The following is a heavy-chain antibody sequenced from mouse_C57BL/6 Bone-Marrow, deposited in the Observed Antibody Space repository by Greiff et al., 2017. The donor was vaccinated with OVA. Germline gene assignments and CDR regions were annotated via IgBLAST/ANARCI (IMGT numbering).Heavy chain of an antibody. CDR2: INPSSGYT. J-gene: IGHJ2*01. CDR3: ARFPIYYDYVRGVYYFDY. CDR1: GYTFTSYW. D-gene: IGHD2-4*01. V-gene: IGHV1-7*01. Sequence: VQLQQSGAELAKPGASVKLSCKASGYTFTSYWMHWVKQRPGQGLEWIGYINPSSGYTKYNQKFKDKATLTADKSSSTAYMQLSSLTYEDSAVYYCARFPIYYDYVRGVYYFDYWGQGTTLTVSS.